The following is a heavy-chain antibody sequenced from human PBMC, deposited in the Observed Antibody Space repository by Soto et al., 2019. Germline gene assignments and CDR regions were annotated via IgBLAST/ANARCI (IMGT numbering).Heavy chain of an antibody. V-gene: IGHV3-33*01. J-gene: IGHJ4*02. D-gene: IGHD6-6*01. CDR3: PSDPSPSSSTDY. Sequence: QVQLVESGGGVVQPGRSLRLSCAASGFTFSSYGMHWVRQAPGKGLEWVAVIWYDGSNKYYADSVKGRFTISRDNSKNTLYLQMNSLRAEDTAVYYCPSDPSPSSSTDYWGQGTLVTVSS. CDR1: GFTFSSYG. CDR2: IWYDGSNK.